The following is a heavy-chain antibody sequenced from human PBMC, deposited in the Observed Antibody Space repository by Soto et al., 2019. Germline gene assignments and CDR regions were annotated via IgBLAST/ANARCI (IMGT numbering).Heavy chain of an antibody. D-gene: IGHD3-10*01. CDR2: ISYDGSNK. Sequence: PGGSLRLPCAASGFTFSSYAMHWVRQAPGKGLEWVAVISYDGSNKYYADSVKGRFTISRDNSKNTLYLQMNSLRAEDTAVYYCAREDYYGSGSYYSPLDYWGQGTLVTVSS. J-gene: IGHJ4*02. CDR3: AREDYYGSGSYYSPLDY. CDR1: GFTFSSYA. V-gene: IGHV3-30-3*01.